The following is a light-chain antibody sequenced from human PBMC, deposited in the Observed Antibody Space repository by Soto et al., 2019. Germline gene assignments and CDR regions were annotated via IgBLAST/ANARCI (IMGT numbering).Light chain of an antibody. J-gene: IGLJ3*02. CDR2: SNN. Sequence: QSVLTQPPSASGTPGQGVTIFCSGSSSNIGSNTVNWYQQLPGTAPKLLIYSNNQRPSGVPDRFSGSKSGTSASLAISGLQSEDEADYYCAAWDDSLNGWVFGGGTKVTVL. V-gene: IGLV1-44*01. CDR1: SSNIGSNT. CDR3: AAWDDSLNGWV.